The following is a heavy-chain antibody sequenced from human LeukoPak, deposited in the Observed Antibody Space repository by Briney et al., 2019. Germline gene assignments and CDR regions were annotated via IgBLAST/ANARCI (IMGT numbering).Heavy chain of an antibody. CDR2: INPNSGGT. CDR3: ARDPLYYYGSGSYYNSDY. J-gene: IGHJ4*02. Sequence: ASVKVSCKASGYTFTGYHMHWVRQAPGQGLEWMGWINPNSGGTNYAQKFQGRVTMTRDTSISTAYMELSRLRSDDTAVYYCARDPLYYYGSGSYYNSDYWGQGTLVTVSS. CDR1: GYTFTGYH. D-gene: IGHD3-10*01. V-gene: IGHV1-2*02.